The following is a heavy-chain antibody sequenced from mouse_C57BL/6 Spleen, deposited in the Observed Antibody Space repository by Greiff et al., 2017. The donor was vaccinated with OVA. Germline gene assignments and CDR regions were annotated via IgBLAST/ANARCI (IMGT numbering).Heavy chain of an antibody. V-gene: IGHV1-52*01. CDR2: IDPSDSET. Sequence: QVQLKQPGAELVRPGSSVKLSCKASGYTFTSWMHWVKQRPIQGLEWIGNIDPSDSETHYNQKFKDKATLTVDKSSSTAYMQLSSLTSEDSAVYYCAREEGFSDWFAYWGQGTLVTVSA. J-gene: IGHJ3*01. CDR1: GYTFTSW. CDR3: AREEGFSDWFAY.